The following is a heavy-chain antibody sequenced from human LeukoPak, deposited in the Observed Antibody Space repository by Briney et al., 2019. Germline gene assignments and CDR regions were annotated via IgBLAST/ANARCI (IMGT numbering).Heavy chain of an antibody. Sequence: PSETLSLTCAVYGGSFSGYYWSWIRQPPGKGPEWIGEINHSGSTNYNPSLKSRVTISVDTSKNQFSLKLSSVTAADTAVYYCARVKGVAGTQVGFDYWGQGTLVTVSS. D-gene: IGHD6-19*01. V-gene: IGHV4-34*01. CDR1: GGSFSGYY. CDR3: ARVKGVAGTQVGFDY. J-gene: IGHJ4*02. CDR2: INHSGST.